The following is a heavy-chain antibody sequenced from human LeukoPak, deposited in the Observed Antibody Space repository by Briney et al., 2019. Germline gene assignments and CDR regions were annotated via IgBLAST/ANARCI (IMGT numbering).Heavy chain of an antibody. J-gene: IGHJ4*02. D-gene: IGHD3-10*01. CDR1: GFTFSSYS. CDR2: ISSSSSYI. Sequence: KPGGSLRLSCAASGFTFSSYSMNWVRQAPGKGLEWVSSISSSSSYIYYADSVKGRFTISRDNAKNSLYLQMNSLRAEDTAVYYCARPVGGDYYGSGSYLGREPFDYWGQGTLVTVSS. CDR3: ARPVGGDYYGSGSYLGREPFDY. V-gene: IGHV3-21*01.